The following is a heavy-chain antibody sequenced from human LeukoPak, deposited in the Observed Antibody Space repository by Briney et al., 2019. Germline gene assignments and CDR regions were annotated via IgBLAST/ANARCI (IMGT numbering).Heavy chain of an antibody. CDR1: GYTFTSYD. V-gene: IGHV1-8*01. CDR2: MNPNSGNT. Sequence: ASVKVSCKASGYTFTSYDINWVRQATGQGLEWMGWMNPNSGNTGYAQKFQGRVTMTRNTSISTAYMELSSLRSEDTAVYYCARDYVYCSGGSCYLIDYWGQGTLVTVSS. J-gene: IGHJ4*02. D-gene: IGHD2-15*01. CDR3: ARDYVYCSGGSCYLIDY.